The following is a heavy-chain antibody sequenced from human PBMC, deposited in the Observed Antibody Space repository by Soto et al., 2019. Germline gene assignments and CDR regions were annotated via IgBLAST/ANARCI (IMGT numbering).Heavy chain of an antibody. V-gene: IGHV3-11*05. CDR1: GFTFSDYY. J-gene: IGHJ6*02. D-gene: IGHD3-10*01. CDR2: ISSSSSYT. Sequence: QVQLVESGGGLVKPGGSLRLSCAASGFTFSDYYMSWIRQAPGKGLEWVSYISSSSSYTNYADSVKGRFTISRDNAKNSRYLQMKSLRAEDTDVYYCASASGPDQYYYGMDVWGQGTTVTVSS. CDR3: ASASGPDQYYYGMDV.